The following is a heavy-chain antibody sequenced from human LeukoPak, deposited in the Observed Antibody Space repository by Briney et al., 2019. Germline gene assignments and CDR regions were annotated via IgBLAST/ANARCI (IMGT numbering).Heavy chain of an antibody. D-gene: IGHD6-25*01. CDR2: IYTSGST. V-gene: IGHV4-61*02. CDR1: GGSISSGSYY. CDR3: AGRAARFFDY. J-gene: IGHJ4*02. Sequence: SETLSLTCTVSGGSISSGSYYWSWIRQPAGKGLEWIGRIYTSGSTNYNPSLNSRVTISVDTSKNQFSLKLNSVTAADTAVYYCAGRAARFFDYWGQGILVTVSS.